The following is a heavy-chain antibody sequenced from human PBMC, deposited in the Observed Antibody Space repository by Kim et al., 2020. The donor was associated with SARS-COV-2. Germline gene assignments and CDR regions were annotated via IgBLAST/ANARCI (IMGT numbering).Heavy chain of an antibody. CDR1: GFTFSDYY. Sequence: GGSLRLSCAASGFTFSDYYMSWIRQAPGKGLEWVSYISSSGSTIYYADSVKGRFTISRDNAKNSLYLQMNSPRAEDTAVYYCARAPWPGKGPFDYWGQGTLVTVSS. V-gene: IGHV3-11*01. D-gene: IGHD3-10*01. CDR3: ARAPWPGKGPFDY. CDR2: ISSSGSTI. J-gene: IGHJ4*02.